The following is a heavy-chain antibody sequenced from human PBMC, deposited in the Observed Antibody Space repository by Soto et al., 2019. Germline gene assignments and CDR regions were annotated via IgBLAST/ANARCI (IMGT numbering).Heavy chain of an antibody. CDR2: IRSKAYGGTT. J-gene: IGHJ5*02. D-gene: IGHD3-3*01. V-gene: IGHV3-49*03. Sequence: GGSLRLSCTASGFTFGDYAMSWFRQAPGKGLEWVGFIRSKAYGGTTEYAASVKGRFTISRDDSKSIAYLQMNSLKTEDTAVYYCTRGRAGRYDFWSGLRFDPWGQGTLVTVSS. CDR3: TRGRAGRYDFWSGLRFDP. CDR1: GFTFGDYA.